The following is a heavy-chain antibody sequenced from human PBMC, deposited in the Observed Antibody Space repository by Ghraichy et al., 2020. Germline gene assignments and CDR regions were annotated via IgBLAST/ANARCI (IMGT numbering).Heavy chain of an antibody. J-gene: IGHJ4*02. D-gene: IGHD3-3*01. CDR2: INSGSSHI. CDR3: VRENTIFGEGFDY. V-gene: IGHV3-21*01. CDR1: GFTFSSYT. Sequence: GSLRLSCAASGFTFSSYTMNWVRQGPGKGLEWVSSINSGSSHIYYADSLKGRFTSSRDNAKNSLYLQMNSLRGEDTAVYYCVRENTIFGEGFDYWGQGTLVTVSS.